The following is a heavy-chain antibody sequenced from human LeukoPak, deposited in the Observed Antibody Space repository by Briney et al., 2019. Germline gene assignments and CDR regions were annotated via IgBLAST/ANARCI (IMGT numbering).Heavy chain of an antibody. Sequence: PGGSLRLSCAASGFTFSSYSMNWVRQAPGKGLEWVSYISSSSSTIYYADSVKGRFTISRDNAKNSLYLQMNSLRAEDTAVYYCARGAVAGTVYWGQGTLVTVSS. J-gene: IGHJ4*02. CDR1: GFTFSSYS. CDR3: ARGAVAGTVY. CDR2: ISSSSSTI. V-gene: IGHV3-48*04. D-gene: IGHD6-19*01.